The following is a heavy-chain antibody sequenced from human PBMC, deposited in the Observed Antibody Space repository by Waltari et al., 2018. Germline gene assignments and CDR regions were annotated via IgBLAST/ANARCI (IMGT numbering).Heavy chain of an antibody. Sequence: QVQLVQSGAEVKKPGSSVKVSCKASGGTFSSYAISWVRPAPGQGLEWMGGIIPIFGTANYAQKFQGRVTITADEPTSTAYMELSSLRSEDTAVYYCARLLYDSSGDCPQLDYWGQGTLVTVSS. D-gene: IGHD3-22*01. CDR2: IIPIFGTA. CDR3: ARLLYDSSGDCPQLDY. CDR1: GGTFSSYA. J-gene: IGHJ4*02. V-gene: IGHV1-69*13.